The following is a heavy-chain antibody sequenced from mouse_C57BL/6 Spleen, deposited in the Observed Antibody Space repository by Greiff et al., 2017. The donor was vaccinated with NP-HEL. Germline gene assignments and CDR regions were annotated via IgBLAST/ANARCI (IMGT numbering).Heavy chain of an antibody. V-gene: IGHV1-81*01. D-gene: IGHD1-1*01. CDR1: GYTFTSYG. CDR3: ANYYGSSYQYFDV. CDR2: IYPRSGNT. J-gene: IGHJ1*03. Sequence: VQGVESGAELARPGASVKLSCKASGYTFTSYGISWVKQRTGQGLEWIGEIYPRSGNTYYNEKFKGKATLTADKSSSTAYMELRSLTSEDSAVYFCANYYGSSYQYFDVWGTGTTVTVSS.